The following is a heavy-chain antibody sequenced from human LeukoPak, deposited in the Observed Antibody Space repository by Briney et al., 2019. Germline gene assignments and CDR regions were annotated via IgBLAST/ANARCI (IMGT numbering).Heavy chain of an antibody. CDR3: ARGGLVAATPFDY. J-gene: IGHJ4*02. D-gene: IGHD2-15*01. CDR1: GFTFSSYA. V-gene: IGHV3-30-3*01. Sequence: GGSLRLSCAASGFTFSSYAMHWVRQAPGKGLEWVAVISYDGSNKYYADSVKGRFTISRDNSKNTLYLQMNSLRAEDTAVYYCARGGLVAATPFDYWGQGTLVTVSS. CDR2: ISYDGSNK.